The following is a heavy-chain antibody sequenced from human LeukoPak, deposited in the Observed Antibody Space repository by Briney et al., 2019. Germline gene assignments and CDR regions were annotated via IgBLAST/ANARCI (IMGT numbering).Heavy chain of an antibody. J-gene: IGHJ6*03. D-gene: IGHD2-2*02. CDR2: INPNSGGT. CDR3: ARVRYCSSTSCYIYYYYMDV. Sequence: ASVKVPCKASGYTFTCYYMHWVRQAPGQGLEWMGWINPNSGGTNYAQKFQGRVTMTRDTSISTAYMELSRLRSDDTAVYYCARVRYCSSTSCYIYYYYMDVWGKGTTDAVPS. CDR1: GYTFTCYY. V-gene: IGHV1-2*02.